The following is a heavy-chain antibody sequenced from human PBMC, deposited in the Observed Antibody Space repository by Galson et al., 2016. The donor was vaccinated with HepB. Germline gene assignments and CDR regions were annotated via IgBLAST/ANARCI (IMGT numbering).Heavy chain of an antibody. CDR1: GGAISSGGYY. CDR2: IYYTGNT. Sequence: TLSLTCTVSGGAISSGGYYWSWIRHHPGKGLEWVGYIYYTGNTYYNPSLKSRIIMSVDTSKNQFSLKLSSVTAADTALYYCARDRGAVAGYNWFDPWGQGTLVTVSS. V-gene: IGHV4-31*03. CDR3: ARDRGAVAGYNWFDP. J-gene: IGHJ5*02. D-gene: IGHD6-19*01.